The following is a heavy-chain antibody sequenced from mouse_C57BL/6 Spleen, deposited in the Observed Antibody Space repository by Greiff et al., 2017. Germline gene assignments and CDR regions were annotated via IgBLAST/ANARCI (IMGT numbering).Heavy chain of an antibody. CDR1: GYTFTDYN. J-gene: IGHJ4*01. CDR2: INPNNGGT. V-gene: IGHV1-18*01. CDR3: ARSTPLIYYAMDY. Sequence: EVQGVESGPELVKPGASVKIPCKASGYTFTDYNMDWVKQSHGKSLEWIGDINPNNGGTIYNQKFKGKATLTVDKSSSTAYMELRSLTSEDTAVYYCARSTPLIYYAMDYWGQGTSVTVSS. D-gene: IGHD6-1*01.